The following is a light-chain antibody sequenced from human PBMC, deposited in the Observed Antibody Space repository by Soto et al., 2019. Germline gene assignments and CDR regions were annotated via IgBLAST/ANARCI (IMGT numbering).Light chain of an antibody. CDR2: DAS. J-gene: IGKJ4*01. CDR1: QSIRSW. Sequence: IQMTKSPSTLSASVGARVTMTCRASQSIRSWLAWYQQKPGKAPKLLIYDASSLESGVPSRFSGRRSGTEFTLTISSLQPEDFGTYYCQQYESYSPLTFGGGTKVDIK. V-gene: IGKV1-5*01. CDR3: QQYESYSPLT.